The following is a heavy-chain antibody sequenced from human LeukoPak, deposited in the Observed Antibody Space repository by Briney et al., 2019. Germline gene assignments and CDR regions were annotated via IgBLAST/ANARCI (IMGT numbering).Heavy chain of an antibody. V-gene: IGHV1-69*04. J-gene: IGHJ4*02. D-gene: IGHD3-3*01. CDR3: ARFEYYDFWSGEQTPFDY. CDR2: IIPILGIA. Sequence: ASVKVSCKASGGTFSSYAISWVRQAPGQGLEWMGRIIPILGIANYAQKFQGRVTITADKSTSTAYMELSSLRSEDTAVYYCARFEYYDFWSGEQTPFDYWGQGTLVTVSS. CDR1: GGTFSSYA.